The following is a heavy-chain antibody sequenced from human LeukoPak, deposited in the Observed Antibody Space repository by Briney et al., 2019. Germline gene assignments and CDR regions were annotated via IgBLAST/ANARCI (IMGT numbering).Heavy chain of an antibody. D-gene: IGHD1-26*01. CDR1: GGSFSGYY. CDR2: INHSGST. V-gene: IGHV4-34*01. J-gene: IGHJ4*02. CDR3: ARGGVGATTYY. Sequence: SETLSLTCAVYGGSFSGYYWSWIRQPPWKGVEWIGEINHSGSTNYNPSLKSRVTISVDTSKNQFSLKLSSVTAADTAVYYCARGGVGATTYYWGQGTLVTVSS.